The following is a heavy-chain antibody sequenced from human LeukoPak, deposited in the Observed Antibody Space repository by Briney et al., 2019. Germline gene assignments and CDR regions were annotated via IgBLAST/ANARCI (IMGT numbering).Heavy chain of an antibody. V-gene: IGHV3-48*04. CDR1: GFTFSSYS. D-gene: IGHD3-10*01. J-gene: IGHJ6*02. Sequence: GGSLRLSCAASGFTFSSYSMNWVRQAPGKGLEWVSYISSSSSTIYYADSVKGRFTISRDNAKNSLYLQMNSLRAEDTAVYYCARDRFITMVRGVSGSDVWGQGTTVTASS. CDR3: ARDRFITMVRGVSGSDV. CDR2: ISSSSSTI.